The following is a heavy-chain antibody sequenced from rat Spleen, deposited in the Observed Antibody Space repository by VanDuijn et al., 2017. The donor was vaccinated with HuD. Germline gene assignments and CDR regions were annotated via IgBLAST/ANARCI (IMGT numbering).Heavy chain of an antibody. D-gene: IGHD1-7*01. J-gene: IGHJ4*01. CDR1: GFSLTSYN. CDR2: MWSGGST. CDR3: VRDGGMYPYGVMDV. V-gene: IGHV2-45*01. Sequence: QVQLKESGPGLVQPSQTLSLTCTVSGFSLTSYNVHWVRQPPGKGPELMGIMWSGGSTDYNSALTSRLSISRDTSKNQVFLKMNSLQSEDTATYSCVRDGGMYPYGVMDVWGQGASVTVSS.